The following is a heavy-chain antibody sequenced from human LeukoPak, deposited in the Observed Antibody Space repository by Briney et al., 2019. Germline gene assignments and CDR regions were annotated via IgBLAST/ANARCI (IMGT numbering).Heavy chain of an antibody. CDR1: GVTFNSYT. J-gene: IGHJ4*02. V-gene: IGHV3-48*01. Sequence: PGGSLRLSCAASGVTFNSYTMNWVCQAPGKGLEWISYLSSTGPTIYYPASVKGPFTISRDNAKNSLYLQMNSLRSEDTGLYFCARDLGSGDHGLLVWGQGTLLTVSS. CDR2: LSSTGPTI. D-gene: IGHD2-21*02. CDR3: ARDLGSGDHGLLV.